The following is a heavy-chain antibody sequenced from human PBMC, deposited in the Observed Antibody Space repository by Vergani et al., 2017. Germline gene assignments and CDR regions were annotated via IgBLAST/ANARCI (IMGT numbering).Heavy chain of an antibody. CDR3: AKARDPNCKGGNCYSSYYCLDL. Sequence: EVQLLESGGNLIQPGGSLRLSCGASGFTFSSYAMTWVRLAPGKGLQLVSAISGSGGNTFYTDSVKGRFTISRDNSKDTLYLQMNSLRVEDTAIYYCAKARDPNCKGGNCYSSYYCLDLWGQGTTVTVSS. V-gene: IGHV3-23*01. J-gene: IGHJ6*02. CDR1: GFTFSSYA. D-gene: IGHD2-15*01. CDR2: ISGSGGNT.